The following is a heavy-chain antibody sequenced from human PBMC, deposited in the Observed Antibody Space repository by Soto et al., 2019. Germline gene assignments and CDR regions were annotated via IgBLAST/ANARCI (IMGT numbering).Heavy chain of an antibody. CDR2: IIPILGIA. CDR3: ARDRYSGSYGGDY. V-gene: IGHV1-69*08. J-gene: IGHJ4*02. CDR1: GGTFSSYT. Sequence: QVQLVQSGAEVKKPGSSVKVSCKASGGTFSSYTISWVRQAPGQGLEWMGRIIPILGIANYAQKLQGRVTITADKSTSTAYMELNSLRSEDTAVYYCARDRYSGSYGGDYWGQGTLVTVSS. D-gene: IGHD1-26*01.